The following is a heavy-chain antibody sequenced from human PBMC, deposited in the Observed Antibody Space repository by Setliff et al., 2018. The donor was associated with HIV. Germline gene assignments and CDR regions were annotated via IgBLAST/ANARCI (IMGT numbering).Heavy chain of an antibody. CDR1: GGSISMGGYY. Sequence: LSLTCSVSGGSISMGGYYWSWIRQPAGKGLEWIGHIHASGSTNYNPSLKSRVTISVDTSKNQFSLKLSSVTAADSAVYYCARTQQTYYYDSRGYYFDYWGQGTLVTVSS. V-gene: IGHV4-61*09. CDR3: ARTQQTYYYDSRGYYFDY. J-gene: IGHJ4*02. D-gene: IGHD3-22*01. CDR2: IHASGST.